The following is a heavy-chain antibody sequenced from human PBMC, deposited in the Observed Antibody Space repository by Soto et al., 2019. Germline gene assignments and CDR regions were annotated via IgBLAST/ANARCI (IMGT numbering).Heavy chain of an antibody. J-gene: IGHJ4*02. V-gene: IGHV3-23*01. CDR1: GFTFSNCA. CDR2: IHNSGAAT. Sequence: EVQLFESGGGLEQPGGSLRLSCAASGFTFSNCAMSWVRQAPGKGLERVSGIHNSGAATYYADSVKGRFTISRNNSKDTLYLQMNSLRADYTAIYYCAKEGSSRKFDFDYWGQVILVTVSS. D-gene: IGHD1-26*01. CDR3: AKEGSSRKFDFDY.